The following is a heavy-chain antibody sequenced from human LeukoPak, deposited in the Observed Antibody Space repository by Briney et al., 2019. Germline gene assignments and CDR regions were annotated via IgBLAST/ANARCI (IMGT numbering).Heavy chain of an antibody. J-gene: IGHJ4*02. Sequence: GASVKVSCKSSGYTFNGYYMHWVRQAPGQGLEWMGWINPNSGGTNYAQKFQGRVTMTRDTSISTAYMELSRLRSDDTAVYYCARGVLTLPYDSSGSGDYWGQGTLVTVSS. CDR3: ARGVLTLPYDSSGSGDY. CDR2: INPNSGGT. D-gene: IGHD3-22*01. CDR1: GYTFNGYY. V-gene: IGHV1-2*02.